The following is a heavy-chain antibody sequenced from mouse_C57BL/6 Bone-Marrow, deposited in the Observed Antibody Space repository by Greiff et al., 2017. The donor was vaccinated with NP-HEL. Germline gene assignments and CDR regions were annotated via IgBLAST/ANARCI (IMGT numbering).Heavy chain of an antibody. Sequence: EVKLLESGPGLVKPSQSLSLTCSVTGYSITSGYYWNWIRQFPGNKLEWMGYISYDGSNNYNPSLKNRISITRDTSKNQFFLKLNSVTTEDTATYYCASLITTVRLYAMDYWGQGTSVTVSS. D-gene: IGHD1-1*01. CDR3: ASLITTVRLYAMDY. CDR2: ISYDGSN. J-gene: IGHJ4*01. V-gene: IGHV3-6*01. CDR1: GYSITSGYY.